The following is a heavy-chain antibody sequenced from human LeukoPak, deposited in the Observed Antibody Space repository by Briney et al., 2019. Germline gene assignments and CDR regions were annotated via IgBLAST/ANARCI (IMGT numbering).Heavy chain of an antibody. V-gene: IGHV4-59*01. CDR3: ARGYYDSSGYLISYNWFDP. CDR2: IYYSEST. D-gene: IGHD3-22*01. J-gene: IGHJ5*02. CDR1: GGSISHYY. Sequence: SETLSLTCTVSGGSISHYYWSWIRQPPGKGLEWIGYIYYSESTNYNPSLKSRVTISVDTSKNQFSLKLSSVTAADTAVYYCARGYYDSSGYLISYNWFDPWGQGTLVTVSS.